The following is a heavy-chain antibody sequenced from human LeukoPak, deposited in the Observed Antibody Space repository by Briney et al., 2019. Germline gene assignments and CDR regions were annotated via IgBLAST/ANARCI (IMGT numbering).Heavy chain of an antibody. CDR1: GYTFTSYD. Sequence: GASVKVSCKASGYTFTSYDINWVRQATGQGLEWMGWMNPNSGNTGYAQKFQGRVTMTRNTSISTAYMELSSLRSEDTAVYSCARPRFIPYYYGMDVWGQGTTVTVSS. CDR3: ARPRFIPYYYGMDV. V-gene: IGHV1-8*01. CDR2: MNPNSGNT. D-gene: IGHD3-10*01. J-gene: IGHJ6*02.